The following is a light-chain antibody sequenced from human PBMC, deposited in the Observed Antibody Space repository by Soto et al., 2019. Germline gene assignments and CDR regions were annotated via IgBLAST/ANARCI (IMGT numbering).Light chain of an antibody. Sequence: DIQMTQSPSTLSASVGDRVTITCRASQSINSWLAWYQQKPGKAPKLLIYKASSLASGVPSRFSGSGSGTEFPLTISSLQPDDFATYYCQQYNNYLTFGQGTKVDIK. CDR2: KAS. CDR3: QQYNNYLT. J-gene: IGKJ1*01. V-gene: IGKV1-5*03. CDR1: QSINSW.